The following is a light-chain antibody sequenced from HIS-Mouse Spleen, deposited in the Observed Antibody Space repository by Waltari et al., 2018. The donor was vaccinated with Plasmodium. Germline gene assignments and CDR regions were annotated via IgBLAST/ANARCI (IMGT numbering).Light chain of an antibody. CDR3: LLYYGGARV. V-gene: IGLV7-43*01. CDR2: STS. Sequence: QTVVTQEPSLTVSPGGTVPLTCASSTGEVTSGFYPNWFPQKPGQAPRARIYSTSNKHAWSQGGFLGSLLGGKAALTLSGVQPEDEAEYDCLLYYGGARVFGGGTKLTVL. CDR1: TGEVTSGFY. J-gene: IGLJ3*02.